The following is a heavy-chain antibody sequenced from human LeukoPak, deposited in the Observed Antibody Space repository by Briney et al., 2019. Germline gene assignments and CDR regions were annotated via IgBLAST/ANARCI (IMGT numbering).Heavy chain of an antibody. CDR1: GFIFSSYN. CDR2: ISTSSSSI. V-gene: IGHV3-21*01. CDR3: ARVLGYYYDSRGHDY. J-gene: IGHJ4*02. Sequence: PGGSLRLSCAASGFIFSSYNMNWVRQAPGKGLEWVSSISTSSSSIYYADSVKGRFTISRDNAKNSLYLQMNSLRGEDTAVYYCARVLGYYYDSRGHDYWGQGTLVTVSS. D-gene: IGHD3-22*01.